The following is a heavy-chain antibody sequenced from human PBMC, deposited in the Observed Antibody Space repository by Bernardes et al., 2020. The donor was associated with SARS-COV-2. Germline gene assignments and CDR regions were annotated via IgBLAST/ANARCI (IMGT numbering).Heavy chain of an antibody. D-gene: IGHD3-9*01. CDR3: AKSHRDSTGYYAYHYDN. Sequence: GGSLRLSCAASGFTFSYYGMHWVRQAPGKGLEWVATVWSDSSNKYYEDSVKGRFTISRDNSKSTLYLQMNSVRAEDTAVYYCAKSHRDSTGYYAYHYDNWGQGTLVSVPS. CDR2: VWSDSSNK. CDR1: GFTFSYYG. J-gene: IGHJ4*02. V-gene: IGHV3-33*06.